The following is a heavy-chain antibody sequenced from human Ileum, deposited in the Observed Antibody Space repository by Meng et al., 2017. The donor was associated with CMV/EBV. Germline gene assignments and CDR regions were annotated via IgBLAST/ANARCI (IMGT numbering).Heavy chain of an antibody. CDR1: GYSISSGYY. J-gene: IGHJ6*02. V-gene: IGHV4-38-2*02. D-gene: IGHD6-13*01. CDR3: ARGTYLAAAGTSNYYGMDV. Sequence: GSLRLSCTVSGYSISSGYYWGWIRQPPGKGLEWIGSMYHSGSTYYNPSLKSRVTISVGTSKNQFSLKLSSVTAADTAVYYCARGTYLAAAGTSNYYGMDVWGQGTTVTVSS. CDR2: MYHSGST.